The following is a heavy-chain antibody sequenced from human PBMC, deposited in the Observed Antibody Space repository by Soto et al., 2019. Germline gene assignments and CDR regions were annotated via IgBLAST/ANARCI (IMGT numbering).Heavy chain of an antibody. V-gene: IGHV3-33*01. CDR1: GFTFSSYG. CDR2: IWSGGSNE. J-gene: IGHJ4*02. CDR3: ARGPGNSYFDY. Sequence: QVQLVESGGGVVQPGRSLRLSCAASGFTFSSYGMHWVRQAPGKGLEWVAVIWSGGSNENYADSVKGRFTISRDNSKNMLYLQMNSLRAEDTAVYYCARGPGNSYFDYWGQGSLVTVSS. D-gene: IGHD4-4*01.